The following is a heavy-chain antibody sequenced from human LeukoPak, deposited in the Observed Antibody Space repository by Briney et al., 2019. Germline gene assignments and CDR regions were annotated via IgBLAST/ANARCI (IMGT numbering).Heavy chain of an antibody. V-gene: IGHV4-59*01. J-gene: IGHJ5*02. CDR1: GGSIRSSY. CDR2: IYYSGGT. CDR3: ARDSMYATNYFDP. Sequence: SETLSLTCSVSGGSIRSSYWNWIRQSPGKGLEWLGYIYYSGGTDYNPSLKGRVTLSIDMSKNQFSLRLTSVTAADTAVYYCARDSMYATNYFDPWGQGTLVTVSS. D-gene: IGHD2-8*01.